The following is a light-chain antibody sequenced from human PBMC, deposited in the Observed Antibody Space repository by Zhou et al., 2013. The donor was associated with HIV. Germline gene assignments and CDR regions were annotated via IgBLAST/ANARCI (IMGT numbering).Light chain of an antibody. CDR2: GAF. V-gene: IGKV3-15*01. CDR1: QSVSRN. Sequence: EIVMTQSPATPSVSPGERATLSCRASQSVSRNLAWYQQKPGQAPRLLISGAFTRATGIPLRFSGTGSGTEFTLTINSMQSEDSAIYYCRQYNHWPPSLTFGGGTKVGDQ. J-gene: IGKJ4*01. CDR3: RQYNHWPPSLT.